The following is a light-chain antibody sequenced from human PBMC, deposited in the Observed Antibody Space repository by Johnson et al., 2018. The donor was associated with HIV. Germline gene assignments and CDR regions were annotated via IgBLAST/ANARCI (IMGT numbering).Light chain of an antibody. J-gene: IGLJ1*01. V-gene: IGLV1-51*02. CDR3: GTWDSSLIIFV. Sequence: QSVLTQPPSVSAAPGQKVTISCSGSSSNIGNNYVSWYQQLPGTAPKLLMYEDNKRPSGIPDRFSGSKSGTSATLGITGVQTGDEADYYCGTWDSSLIIFVFGTGTKVTV. CDR2: EDN. CDR1: SSNIGNNY.